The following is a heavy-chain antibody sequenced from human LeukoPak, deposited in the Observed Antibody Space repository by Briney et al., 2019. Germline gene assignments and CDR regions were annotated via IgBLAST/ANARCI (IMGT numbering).Heavy chain of an antibody. CDR2: IKQDESEK. D-gene: IGHD2-15*01. CDR1: GFSFSDYW. CDR3: ARKGRYCSGGSCYSGIYYYYGMDV. Sequence: GGSLRLSCAASGFSFSDYWMSWVRQAPGKGLEWVANIKQDESEKYYVDSVKGRFTISRDNAKNSLYLQMNSLRAEDTAVYYCARKGRYCSGGSCYSGIYYYYGMDVWGQGTTVTVSS. J-gene: IGHJ6*02. V-gene: IGHV3-7*01.